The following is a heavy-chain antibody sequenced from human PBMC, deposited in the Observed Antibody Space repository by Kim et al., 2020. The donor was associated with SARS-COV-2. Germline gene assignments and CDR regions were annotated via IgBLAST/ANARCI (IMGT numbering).Heavy chain of an antibody. Sequence: SETLSLTCTVSGSSISGYFWSWIRQPAGKTLEWIGRVYSSGTAIYNPSLKSRLTLSVDTSRNQFSLSLTSVTAADTAVYYCARGPSQGNPLDYWGQGTLVTVSS. CDR1: GSSISGYF. J-gene: IGHJ4*02. D-gene: IGHD6-6*01. CDR3: ARGPSQGNPLDY. CDR2: VYSSGTA. V-gene: IGHV4-4*07.